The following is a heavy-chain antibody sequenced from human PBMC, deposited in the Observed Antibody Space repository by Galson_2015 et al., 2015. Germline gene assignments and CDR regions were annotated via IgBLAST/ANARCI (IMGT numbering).Heavy chain of an antibody. CDR1: GFTFSDYY. V-gene: IGHV3-11*01. CDR3: ARVGIAARPLVYYYYYNMDV. D-gene: IGHD6-6*01. J-gene: IGHJ6*04. CDR2: IGSRSRTI. Sequence: SLRLSCAASGFTFSDYYMSWIRQAPGKGLEWISYIGSRSRTINYAESVKGRLTISRDNAKNSLYLQISSLRSEDTAVYYCARVGIAARPLVYYYYYNMDVWGKGTTVTVSS.